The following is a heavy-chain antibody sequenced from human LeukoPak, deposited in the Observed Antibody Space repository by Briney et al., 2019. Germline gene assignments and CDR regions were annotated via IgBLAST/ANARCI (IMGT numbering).Heavy chain of an antibody. CDR1: GGSISSYY. V-gene: IGHV4-59*01. Sequence: SETLSLTCTVSGGSISSYYWSWIRQPPGKGLEWIGYIYYSGSTNYNPSLKSRVTISVDTSKNQFSLKLSSVTAADTAVYYCARASHDYGVGPDYWGQGTLVTVSS. D-gene: IGHD4-17*01. CDR3: ARASHDYGVGPDY. CDR2: IYYSGST. J-gene: IGHJ4*02.